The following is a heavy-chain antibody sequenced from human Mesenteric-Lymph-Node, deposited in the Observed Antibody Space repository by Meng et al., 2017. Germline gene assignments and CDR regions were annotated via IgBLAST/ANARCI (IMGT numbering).Heavy chain of an antibody. CDR1: GGSISSSTYY. Sequence: QLQLQESGPGLVKPSETLSLTCTASGGSISSSTYYWGWIRQPPGKGLERIGSIYYSGRTYYNPSLKSRVTMSVDTSKNQFSLKLSSVTAADTAVYYCARLWFGERPPDYWGQGTLVTVS. CDR3: ARLWFGERPPDY. V-gene: IGHV4-39*01. J-gene: IGHJ4*02. CDR2: IYYSGRT. D-gene: IGHD3-10*01.